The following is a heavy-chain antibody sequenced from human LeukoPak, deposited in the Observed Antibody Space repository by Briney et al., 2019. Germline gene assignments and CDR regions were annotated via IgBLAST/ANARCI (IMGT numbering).Heavy chain of an antibody. CDR3: ARAGGLPIAVAPIDC. Sequence: AGGSLKLSCAASGFTVSSSYMTWVRQAPGKGLEWVSTLYSGGGTFYADSVKGRFTISRDNSKNTLDLHMSSLRAEDTAVYYCARAGGLPIAVAPIDCWGQGTLVTVSS. D-gene: IGHD6-19*01. V-gene: IGHV3-53*01. CDR2: LYSGGGT. J-gene: IGHJ4*02. CDR1: GFTVSSSY.